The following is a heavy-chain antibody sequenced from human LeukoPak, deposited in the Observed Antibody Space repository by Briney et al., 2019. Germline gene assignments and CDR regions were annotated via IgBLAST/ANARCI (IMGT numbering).Heavy chain of an antibody. CDR3: AKNVPYSSGWYSDY. Sequence: ASVKDSCKASGYTFTAYYMHWVRQAPGQGLEWMGWINPNSGGTNYAQKFQGRVTMTRDTSISTAYMELSRLTADDTAVYYCAKNVPYSSGWYSDYWGQGTLVTVSS. J-gene: IGHJ4*02. CDR1: GYTFTAYY. V-gene: IGHV1-2*02. CDR2: INPNSGGT. D-gene: IGHD6-19*01.